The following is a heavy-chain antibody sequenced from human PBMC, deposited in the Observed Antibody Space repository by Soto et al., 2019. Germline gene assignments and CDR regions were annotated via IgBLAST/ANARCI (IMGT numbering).Heavy chain of an antibody. CDR1: GFTFSSYG. D-gene: IGHD1-1*01. Sequence: SGGSLILSCAASGFTFSSYGMHWVRQAPGKGLEWVAVISYDGSNKYYADSVKGRFTISRDNSKNTLYLQMNSLRAEDTAVYYCAKPKRRDDALFDYWGQGTLVTVSS. J-gene: IGHJ4*02. CDR2: ISYDGSNK. V-gene: IGHV3-30*18. CDR3: AKPKRRDDALFDY.